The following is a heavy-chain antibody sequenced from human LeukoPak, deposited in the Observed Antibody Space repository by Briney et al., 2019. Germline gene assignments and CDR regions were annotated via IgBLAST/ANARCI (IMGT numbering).Heavy chain of an antibody. CDR2: INHSGST. Sequence: SETLSLTCTVYGGSFSGYYWSWIRQPPGKGLEWIGEINHSGSTNYNPSLKSRVTISLDTSKNQFSLKVSSVSAADTAVYYCARHSGYTYYYYYYGMDVWGQGTTVTVSS. CDR1: GGSFSGYY. V-gene: IGHV4-34*01. D-gene: IGHD5-12*01. J-gene: IGHJ6*02. CDR3: ARHSGYTYYYYYYGMDV.